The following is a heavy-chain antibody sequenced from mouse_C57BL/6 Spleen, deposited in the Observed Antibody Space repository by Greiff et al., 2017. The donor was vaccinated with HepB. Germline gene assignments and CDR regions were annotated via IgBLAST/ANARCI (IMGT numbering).Heavy chain of an antibody. CDR3: ARWRYFDY. CDR1: GYTFTSYG. CDR2: IYPRSGNT. V-gene: IGHV1-81*01. J-gene: IGHJ2*01. Sequence: VKLQESGAELARPGASVKLSCKASGYTFTSYGISWVKQRTGQGLEWIGEIYPRSGNTYYNEKFKGKATLTADKSSSTAYMELRSLTSEDSAVYFCARWRYFDYWGQGTTLTVSS.